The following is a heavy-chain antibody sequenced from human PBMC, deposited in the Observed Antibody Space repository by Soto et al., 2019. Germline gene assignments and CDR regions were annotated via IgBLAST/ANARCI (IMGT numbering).Heavy chain of an antibody. CDR1: GFTFSNYS. J-gene: IGHJ4*02. CDR2: IRGSSAAI. Sequence: EVHLVESGGGPGQPGGSLRLSCAASGFTFSNYSMNWVRQVPRKGLEWVSYIRGSSAAIYYADSVEGRFTISRDNAQNSLFLQMNSLRDEDTAFYYCARGGVAVTGYRGIDFWGQGTLVTVSA. CDR3: ARGGVAVTGYRGIDF. V-gene: IGHV3-48*02. D-gene: IGHD3-9*01.